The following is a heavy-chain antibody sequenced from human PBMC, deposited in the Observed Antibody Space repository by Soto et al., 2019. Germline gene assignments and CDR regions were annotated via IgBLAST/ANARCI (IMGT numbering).Heavy chain of an antibody. CDR3: ARGRSLQPIDC. Sequence: SETLSLTCAVSGGSISSCGYSWSWIRQPPGKGLEWIGYIYHSGSTYYNPSLKSRVTISVDRSKNQFSLKLSSVTAADTAVYYCARGRSLQPIDCWGQGTLVTVSS. D-gene: IGHD1-1*01. CDR1: GGSISSCGYS. CDR2: IYHSGST. V-gene: IGHV4-30-2*01. J-gene: IGHJ4*02.